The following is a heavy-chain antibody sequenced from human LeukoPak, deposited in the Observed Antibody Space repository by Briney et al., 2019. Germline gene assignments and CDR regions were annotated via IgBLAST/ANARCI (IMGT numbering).Heavy chain of an antibody. CDR1: GGSISSYY. V-gene: IGHV4-59*08. Sequence: SETLSLTCTVSGGSISSYYWSWIRQPPGKGLEWIGYIYYSGSTNYNPSLKSRVTISVDTSKNQFSLKLSSVTAADTAVYYCARGHRGYSYGPVSDYWGQGTLVTVSS. CDR3: ARGHRGYSYGPVSDY. CDR2: IYYSGST. D-gene: IGHD5-18*01. J-gene: IGHJ4*02.